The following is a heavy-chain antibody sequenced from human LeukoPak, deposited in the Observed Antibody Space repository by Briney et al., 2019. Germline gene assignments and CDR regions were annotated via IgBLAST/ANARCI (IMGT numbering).Heavy chain of an antibody. CDR2: IYYSGSI. Sequence: PSETLSLICTVSGASISSYYWSWIRQPPGKGLEWIGDIYYSGSIKYNPSLKSRVTMSVDTSKNQFSLKLSSVTAADTAIYYCARENPSGYYNRPIDYWGQGTLVAVSS. D-gene: IGHD3-22*01. J-gene: IGHJ4*02. CDR1: GASISSYY. V-gene: IGHV4-59*01. CDR3: ARENPSGYYNRPIDY.